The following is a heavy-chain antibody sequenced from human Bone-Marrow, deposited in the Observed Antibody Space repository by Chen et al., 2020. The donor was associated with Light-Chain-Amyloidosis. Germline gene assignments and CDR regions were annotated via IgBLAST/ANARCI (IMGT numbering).Heavy chain of an antibody. J-gene: IGHJ4*02. CDR2: IIPILGIA. CDR1: GGTFSSYA. Sequence: QVQLVQSGAEVKKPGSSVKVSCKASGGTFSSYAISWVRQAPGQGLEWMGRIIPILGIANYAQKFQGRVTITADKSTSTAYMELSSLRSEDTAVYYCAREEMATIQVPSRFDYWGQGTLVTVSS. D-gene: IGHD5-12*01. V-gene: IGHV1-69*04. CDR3: AREEMATIQVPSRFDY.